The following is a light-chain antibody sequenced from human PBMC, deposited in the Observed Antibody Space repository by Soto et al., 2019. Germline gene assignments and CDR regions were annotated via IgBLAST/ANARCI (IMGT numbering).Light chain of an antibody. CDR1: STDVGSHDC. J-gene: IGLJ2*01. V-gene: IGLV2-18*02. CDR2: NVN. Sequence: QSVLIQPPSVSGSPGQSVTISCTGTSTDVGSHDCVSWYQQHTGTVPKPMIYNVNTQSSGVPDRFTASMTISGLQAEDEADYHCGSYTSSATTEVFGGGTKLTVL. CDR3: GSYTSSATTEV.